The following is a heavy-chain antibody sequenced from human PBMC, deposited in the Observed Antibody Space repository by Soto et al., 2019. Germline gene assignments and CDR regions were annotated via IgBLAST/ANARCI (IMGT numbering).Heavy chain of an antibody. V-gene: IGHV1-8*01. D-gene: IGHD5-12*01. CDR1: EYTFISYD. CDR2: MNPNSGNT. J-gene: IGHJ4*02. CDR3: ARGDWGEMATIYF. Sequence: QVQLVQSGAEVKKPGASVKVSCKASEYTFISYDIHWVRQATGQGLEWMGWMNPNSGNTGYAQKFQGRVTMTRNTSISTAYMEVSSLRSEDTAMYYCARGDWGEMATIYFWGQGTLVTVSS.